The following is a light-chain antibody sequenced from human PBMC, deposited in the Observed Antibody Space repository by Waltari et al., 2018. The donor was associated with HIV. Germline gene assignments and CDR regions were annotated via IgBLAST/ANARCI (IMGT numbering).Light chain of an antibody. CDR3: ATWDDSLNGPL. CDR1: SSNIGRND. V-gene: IGLV1-44*01. J-gene: IGLJ2*01. CDR2: ANN. Sequence: QSVLTQPPSASGTPGQRVTISCSGISSNIGRNDVSWYQQFPGTAPKVLMSANNQRPSGVPDRFSAAMSGTSASLAISGLHSEDEADYYCATWDDSLNGPLFGGGTKLTVL.